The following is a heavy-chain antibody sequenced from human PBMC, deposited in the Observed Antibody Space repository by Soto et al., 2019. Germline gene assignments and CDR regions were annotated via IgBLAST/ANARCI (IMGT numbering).Heavy chain of an antibody. J-gene: IGHJ6*02. CDR1: GLTFSTYG. Sequence: LVESGGGLVQPGGSLRLSCEASGLTFSTYGFNWVRQAPGKGLEWVSYITSSTTIYYADSVRGRFTTSSDNAKNSLYLQMNSLRDEDTAVYYCARQRNGAGDVWGQGTTVTVSS. D-gene: IGHD1-1*01. CDR2: ITSSTTI. V-gene: IGHV3-48*02. CDR3: ARQRNGAGDV.